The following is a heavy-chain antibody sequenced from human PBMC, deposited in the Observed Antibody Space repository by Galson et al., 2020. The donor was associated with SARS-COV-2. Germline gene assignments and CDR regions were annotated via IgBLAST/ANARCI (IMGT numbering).Heavy chain of an antibody. J-gene: IGHJ4*02. V-gene: IGHV1-69*13. Sequence: SVKVSCKASGGTFSSSDVNWVRQAPGQGLEWLGGFIHVFHTATYAQKFQGRVKITADEPTTTAYMELTSLRSDDTAVYFCVRGEVQTLDYWGQGTLVTVSS. CDR3: VRGEVQTLDY. CDR2: FIHVFHTA. CDR1: GGTFSSSD. D-gene: IGHD1-1*01.